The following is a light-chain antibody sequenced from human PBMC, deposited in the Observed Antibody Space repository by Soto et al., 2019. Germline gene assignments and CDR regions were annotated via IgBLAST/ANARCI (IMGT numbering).Light chain of an antibody. CDR3: CSYAGHSIWL. CDR2: EVS. CDR1: SSNVGTYKF. Sequence: QYALTQPASMSGSPGQSITISCTGASSNVGTYKFVSWYQQHPGKAPKLIIYEVSERPSGVSNRFSGSKSGNTASLTISGLQTEDEADYYCCSYAGHSIWLFGGGTKVTVL. V-gene: IGLV2-23*02. J-gene: IGLJ3*02.